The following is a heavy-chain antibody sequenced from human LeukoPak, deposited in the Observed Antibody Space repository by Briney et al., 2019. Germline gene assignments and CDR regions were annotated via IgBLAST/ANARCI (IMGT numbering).Heavy chain of an antibody. CDR2: IGASGGRT. V-gene: IGHV3-23*01. CDR3: GKDPNGDYVGAFDM. Sequence: PGGSLRLSCAASGFIFRSYGMGWVRQAPGKGPQWVSGIGASGGRTYYADSVKGRFTISRDTARNMLYLQMDSLRADDTAAYYCGKDPNGDYVGAFDMRGPGTTVTASS. J-gene: IGHJ3*02. D-gene: IGHD4-17*01. CDR1: GFIFRSYG.